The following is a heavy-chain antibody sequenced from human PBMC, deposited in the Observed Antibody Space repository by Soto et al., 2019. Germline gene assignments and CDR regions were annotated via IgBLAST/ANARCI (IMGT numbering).Heavy chain of an antibody. CDR1: GGSFSGYY. V-gene: IGHV4-34*01. J-gene: IGHJ6*02. D-gene: IGHD2-8*01. Sequence: PSETLSLTCAFYGGSFSGYYWSWIRQPPGKGLEWIGEINHSGSTNYNPSLKSRVTISVDTSKNQFSLKLSSVTAADTAVYYCARGGWGCTNGVCSPRYYYYYYGMDVWGQGTTVTVSS. CDR2: INHSGST. CDR3: ARGGWGCTNGVCSPRYYYYYYGMDV.